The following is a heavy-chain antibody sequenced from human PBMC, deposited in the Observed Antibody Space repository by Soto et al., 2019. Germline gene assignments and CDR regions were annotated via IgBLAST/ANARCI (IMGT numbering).Heavy chain of an antibody. J-gene: IGHJ4*02. Sequence: SETLSLTCTVSGGSISSSSYYWGWIRQPPGKGLEWIGSIYYSGSTYYNPSLKSRVTISVDTSKNQFSLKLSSVTAADTAVYYCARQRQQLVLRTRRYYFDYWGQGTLVTVSS. CDR1: GGSISSSSYY. D-gene: IGHD6-13*01. V-gene: IGHV4-39*01. CDR3: ARQRQQLVLRTRRYYFDY. CDR2: IYYSGST.